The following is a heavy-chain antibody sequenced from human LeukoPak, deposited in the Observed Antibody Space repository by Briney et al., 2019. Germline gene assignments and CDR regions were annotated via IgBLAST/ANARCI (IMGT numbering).Heavy chain of an antibody. V-gene: IGHV3-13*04. Sequence: QPGGSLRLSCAASGFTFSSYNMHWVRQATGKGLEWVSGIDKAGGTYYPGSVKGRFTISRENAKNSLYLQMNSLRAGDTAVYFCTRRMRGLGSYSDAFDIWDQGTMVTVSS. CDR1: GFTFSSYN. CDR2: IDKAGGT. J-gene: IGHJ3*02. D-gene: IGHD3-10*01. CDR3: TRRMRGLGSYSDAFDI.